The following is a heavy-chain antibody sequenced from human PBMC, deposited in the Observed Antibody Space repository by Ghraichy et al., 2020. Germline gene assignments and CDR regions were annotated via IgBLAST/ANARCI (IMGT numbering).Heavy chain of an antibody. CDR3: AKAATSEGYMAHGG. CDR2: INLDTGDT. J-gene: IGHJ4*02. CDR1: GYSFTGYY. D-gene: IGHD4-23*01. V-gene: IGHV1-2*06. Sequence: ASVKVSCTASGYSFTGYYIHWVRQAPGQGLEWMGRINLDTGDTNFAQRFRGRVTMTRDTSISTAYMDLSRLRSDDTAVYYCAKAATSEGYMAHGGWGQGTLVTVSP.